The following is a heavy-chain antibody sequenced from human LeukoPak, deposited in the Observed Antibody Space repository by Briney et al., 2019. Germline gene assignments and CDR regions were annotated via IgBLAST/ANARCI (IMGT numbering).Heavy chain of an antibody. CDR2: ISSSSSYI. J-gene: IGHJ4*02. V-gene: IGHV3-21*01. CDR3: ARGPLLLWFGEFDY. CDR1: GFTFSSYS. D-gene: IGHD3-10*01. Sequence: GGSLRLSCAASGFTFSSYSMNWVRQAPGKGLEWVSSISSSSSYIYYADSVKGRFTISRDNSKNTLYLQMNSLRAEDTAVYYCARGPLLLWFGEFDYWGQGTLVAVSS.